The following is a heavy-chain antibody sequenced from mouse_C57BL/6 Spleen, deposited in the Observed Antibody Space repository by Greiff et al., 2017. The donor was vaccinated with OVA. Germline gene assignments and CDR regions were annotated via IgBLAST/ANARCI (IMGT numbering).Heavy chain of an antibody. Sequence: VQLQQPGAELVMPGASVKLSCKASGYTFTSYWMHWVKQRPGQGLEWIGEIDPSDSYTNYNQKFKGKSTLTVDKSSSTAYMQLSSLTSEDSAVYYCARGGLGGYAMDYWGQGTSVTVSS. D-gene: IGHD4-1*01. CDR2: IDPSDSYT. CDR1: GYTFTSYW. CDR3: ARGGLGGYAMDY. J-gene: IGHJ4*01. V-gene: IGHV1-69*01.